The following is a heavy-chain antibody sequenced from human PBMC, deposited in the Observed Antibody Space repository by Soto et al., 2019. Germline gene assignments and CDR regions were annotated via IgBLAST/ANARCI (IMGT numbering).Heavy chain of an antibody. D-gene: IGHD6-19*01. CDR3: ARDGMSSGWCFHYYYYYGMDV. Sequence: QVQLVESGGGVVQPGRSLRLSCAASGFTFSSYAMHWVRQAPGKGLEWVAVISYDGSNKYYADSVKGRFTISRDNSKNTLYLQMNSLRAADTAAYYCARDGMSSGWCFHYYYYYGMDVWGQGTTVTVSS. CDR1: GFTFSSYA. CDR2: ISYDGSNK. V-gene: IGHV3-30-3*01. J-gene: IGHJ6*02.